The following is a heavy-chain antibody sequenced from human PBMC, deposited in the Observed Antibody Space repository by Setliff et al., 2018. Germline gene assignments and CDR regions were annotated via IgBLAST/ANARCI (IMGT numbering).Heavy chain of an antibody. D-gene: IGHD6-13*01. V-gene: IGHV1-2*02. CDR1: GYTFTGYY. Sequence: SVKVSCKASGYTFTGYYMHWVRQAPGQGLGWMGWINPNSGGTNYAQKFQGRVTMTRDTSISTAYMELSRLRSDDTAVYYCARGGGSSSWYDAFDIWGQGTMVTVSS. CDR2: INPNSGGT. CDR3: ARGGGSSSWYDAFDI. J-gene: IGHJ3*02.